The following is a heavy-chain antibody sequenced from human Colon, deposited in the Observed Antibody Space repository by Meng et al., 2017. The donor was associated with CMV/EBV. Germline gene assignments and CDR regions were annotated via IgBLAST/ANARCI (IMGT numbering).Heavy chain of an antibody. Sequence: SETLSLTCTVSGDSITTYYWSWIRQPPGKGLEWIGYVDYSGSSNYIPSLKSRVTVSVDTSKNQFFLKLTSVTAADTAVYYCARIRLVSGSGWYWFNPWGQGTLVTVSS. J-gene: IGHJ5*02. CDR1: GDSITTYY. CDR2: VDYSGSS. CDR3: ARIRLVSGSGWYWFNP. V-gene: IGHV4-59*01. D-gene: IGHD6-19*01.